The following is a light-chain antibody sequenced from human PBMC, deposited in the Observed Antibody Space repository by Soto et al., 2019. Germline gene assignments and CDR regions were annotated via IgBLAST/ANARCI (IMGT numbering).Light chain of an antibody. Sequence: SVLTQPPSASGYPGQSVTISYTGTSSDVGGYNYVSWYQQHPGKAPKLMIYEVTKRPSGVPDRFSGSKSGNTASLTVSGLQAEDEADYYCSSYAGTAYVFGTGTKVTVL. CDR2: EVT. CDR3: SSYAGTAYV. V-gene: IGLV2-8*01. CDR1: SSDVGGYNY. J-gene: IGLJ1*01.